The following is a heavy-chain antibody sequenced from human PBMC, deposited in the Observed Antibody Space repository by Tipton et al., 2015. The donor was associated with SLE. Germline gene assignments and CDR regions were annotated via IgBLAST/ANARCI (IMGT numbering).Heavy chain of an antibody. D-gene: IGHD3-10*01. V-gene: IGHV4-39*01. CDR1: GGSISSSGHY. J-gene: IGHJ4*01. CDR3: ARGAKERITLVRVRPYYFDY. CDR2: IYYSVAT. Sequence: TLSLTCTVSGGSISSSGHYWGWIRQPPGKGLEWIGSIYYSVATHYNPSLKSRVTISAETSKNQFSLRLTSVTAADTAVYYCARGAKERITLVRVRPYYFDYWGQGSLVTVSS.